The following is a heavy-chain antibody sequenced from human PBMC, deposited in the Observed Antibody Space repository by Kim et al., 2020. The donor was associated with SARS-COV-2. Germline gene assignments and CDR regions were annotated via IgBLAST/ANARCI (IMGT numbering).Heavy chain of an antibody. V-gene: IGHV4-59*01. Sequence: NPAHKGRVTISLDTSKNLFSLKLSSVTTADTAMYYCARALYGSSWYYFDVWGQGTLVTVSS. D-gene: IGHD6-13*01. J-gene: IGHJ4*02. CDR3: ARALYGSSWYYFDV.